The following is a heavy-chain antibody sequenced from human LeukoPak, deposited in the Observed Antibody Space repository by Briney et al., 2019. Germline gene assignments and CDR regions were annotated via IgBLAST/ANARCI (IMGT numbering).Heavy chain of an antibody. D-gene: IGHD3-10*01. Sequence: GGSLRLSCAASGFTFSSYSMNWVRQAPGKGLEWVAVLWYDGSNKYYADSVKGRFTISRDNSKNTLYLQMNSLRADDTAVYYCVKGSGSYYEPGFAPWGQGTLVTVSS. CDR2: LWYDGSNK. V-gene: IGHV3-33*06. CDR3: VKGSGSYYEPGFAP. CDR1: GFTFSSYS. J-gene: IGHJ5*02.